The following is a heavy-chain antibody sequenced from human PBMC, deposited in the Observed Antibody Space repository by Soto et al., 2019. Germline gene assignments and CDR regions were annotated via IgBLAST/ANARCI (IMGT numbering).Heavy chain of an antibody. J-gene: IGHJ6*02. CDR1: GFTFSSYG. CDR3: AKDGTYDFWSGYWDDFRNYYYYYGMDV. D-gene: IGHD3-3*01. V-gene: IGHV3-30*18. Sequence: GGSLRLSCAASGFTFSSYGMHWVRQAPGKGLEWVAVISYDGSNKYYADSVKGRFTISRDNSKNTLYLQMNSLRAEDTAVYYCAKDGTYDFWSGYWDDFRNYYYYYGMDVWGQGTTVTVSS. CDR2: ISYDGSNK.